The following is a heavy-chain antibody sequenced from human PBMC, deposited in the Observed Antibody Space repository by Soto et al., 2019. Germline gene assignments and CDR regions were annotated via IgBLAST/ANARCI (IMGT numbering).Heavy chain of an antibody. J-gene: IGHJ5*02. V-gene: IGHV1-18*01. CDR1: GYTFTSYG. CDR3: ARAYSPALFDP. CDR2: ISANNGNT. D-gene: IGHD2-15*01. Sequence: QVQLVQSGAEVKKPGASVKVSCKASGYTFTSYGLSWLRQAPGQGLEWMGWISANNGNTKYAQNFQGRVTMTTDTSTSTGDLELRRLRSDATAVYYCARAYSPALFDPWGQGTVVTFSS.